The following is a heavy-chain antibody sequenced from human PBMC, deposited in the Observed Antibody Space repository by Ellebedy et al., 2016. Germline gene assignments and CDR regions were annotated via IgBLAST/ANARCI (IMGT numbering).Heavy chain of an antibody. D-gene: IGHD2-8*01. J-gene: IGHJ6*03. CDR1: GYNFFNYW. V-gene: IGHV5-51*01. Sequence: GESLKISXQGSGYNFFNYWIGWVRQKPGKGLEWMGIIYPGDSGTRYSPAFQGQVTISADKSISTAYLQWSSLKASDSAVYYCARLMVYAADHYFYYMDVWGRGTTVNVSS. CDR2: IYPGDSGT. CDR3: ARLMVYAADHYFYYMDV.